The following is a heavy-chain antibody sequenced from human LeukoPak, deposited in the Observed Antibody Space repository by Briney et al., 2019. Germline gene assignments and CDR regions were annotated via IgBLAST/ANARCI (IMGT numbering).Heavy chain of an antibody. CDR1: VGSMSSYY. CDR3: ARARCSSTSCYVFDY. CDR2: IYYSGST. D-gene: IGHD2-2*01. Sequence: SETLSLTCTVSVGSMSSYYWIWIRQPPWKGLEWIGYIYYSGSTNYNPSLKSRVTISVDTSKNQFSLKLSSVTAADTAVYYCARARCSSTSCYVFDYWGQGTLVTVSS. V-gene: IGHV4-59*01. J-gene: IGHJ4*02.